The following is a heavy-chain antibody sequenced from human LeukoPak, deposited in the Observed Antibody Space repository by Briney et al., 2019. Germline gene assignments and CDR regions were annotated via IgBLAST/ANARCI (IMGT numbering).Heavy chain of an antibody. J-gene: IGHJ4*02. CDR3: AKDRGY. CDR1: GFTFTTYA. CDR2: ISGSGGNT. Sequence: GGSLRLSCVTSGFTFTTYAMIWVRQLPGKGLEWVSAISGSGGNTYYAESVKGRFTISRDNSKNTLYLQMNSLRAEDRAVYYCAKDRGYWGQGTLVTVSS. V-gene: IGHV3-23*01.